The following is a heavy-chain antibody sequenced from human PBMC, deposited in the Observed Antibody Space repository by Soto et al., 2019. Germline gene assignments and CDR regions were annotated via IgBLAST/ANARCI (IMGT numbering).Heavy chain of an antibody. V-gene: IGHV3-23*01. Sequence: GGSLRLSCAASGFTFINHAMTWVLQAPWKGLEWVSAIFGRGEKTYYADSVKGRFTISRDNSKDTLYLQMNSLRAEDTAVYYCAKDPRYSSGWYVRYYGMDVWGQGTTVTFSS. CDR2: IFGRGEKT. J-gene: IGHJ6*02. CDR3: AKDPRYSSGWYVRYYGMDV. CDR1: GFTFINHA. D-gene: IGHD6-19*01.